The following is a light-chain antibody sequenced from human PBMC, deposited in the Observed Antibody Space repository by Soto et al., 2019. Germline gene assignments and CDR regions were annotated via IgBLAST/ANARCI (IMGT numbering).Light chain of an antibody. CDR2: SND. Sequence: QSVLTQPPSASGTPGQRVTISCSGRSANIGNNYVCWYHQLPGTAPKLLIYSNDQRPSGVPDRFSGSKSGTSASLAISGLRSEDEGDYYCVSWDDSLSGLVFGTGTKVTVL. V-gene: IGLV1-47*02. CDR1: SANIGNNY. J-gene: IGLJ1*01. CDR3: VSWDDSLSGLV.